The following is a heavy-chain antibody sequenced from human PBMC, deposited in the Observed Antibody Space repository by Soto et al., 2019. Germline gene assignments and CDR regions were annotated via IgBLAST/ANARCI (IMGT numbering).Heavy chain of an antibody. CDR3: ASSGSGSRDYYYYGMDV. CDR1: GDSVSSNSAA. V-gene: IGHV6-1*01. Sequence: QVQLQQSGPGLVKPSQTLSLTCAISGDSVSSNSAAWNWIRQSPSRGLEWLGRTYYRSKLYNDYAVSVKSRITINPDTSQNQFSLQLNSVTPEDTAVYYCASSGSGSRDYYYYGMDVWGQGPTVTVSS. J-gene: IGHJ6*02. D-gene: IGHD3-10*01. CDR2: TYYRSKLYN.